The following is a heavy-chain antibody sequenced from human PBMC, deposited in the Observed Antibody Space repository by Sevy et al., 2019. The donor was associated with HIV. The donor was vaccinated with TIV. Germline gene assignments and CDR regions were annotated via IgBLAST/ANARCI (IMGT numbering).Heavy chain of an antibody. V-gene: IGHV1-69*06. Sequence: ASVKVSCKASGGTFSSYAISWVRQAPGQGLEWMGGIIPIFGTANNAQKFQGRVTITADKSTSTADMELSSLRSEDTAVYYCARIPSSYYYDSSGPGEVEGFDPWGQGTLVTVSS. CDR1: GGTFSSYA. D-gene: IGHD3-22*01. CDR3: ARIPSSYYYDSSGPGEVEGFDP. J-gene: IGHJ5*02. CDR2: IIPIFGTA.